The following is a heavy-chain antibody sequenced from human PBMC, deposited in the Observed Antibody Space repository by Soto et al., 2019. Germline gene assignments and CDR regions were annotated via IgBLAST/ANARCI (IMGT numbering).Heavy chain of an antibody. J-gene: IGHJ4*02. Sequence: EVQLLESGGGLVQPGGSLRLSCVASGLTFSSSSMSWVRQAPGKGLEWVSVSTGGGGSTFYADSVKGRFTISRDNSKNTLYLQMHSLRAEDAAVYFCAKLVRYWGQGTLVTVSS. CDR3: AKLVRY. CDR1: GLTFSSSS. D-gene: IGHD6-6*01. CDR2: STGGGGST. V-gene: IGHV3-23*01.